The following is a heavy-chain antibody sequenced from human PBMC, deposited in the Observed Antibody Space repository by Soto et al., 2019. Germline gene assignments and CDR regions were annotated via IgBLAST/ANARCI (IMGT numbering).Heavy chain of an antibody. CDR2: ISSSSSYT. V-gene: IGHV3-11*06. CDR3: AREKYSSSADAFDI. J-gene: IGHJ3*02. CDR1: GFTFSDYY. Sequence: GGSLRLSCAASGFTFSDYYMSWIRQAPGKGLEWVSYISSSSSYTNYADSVKGRFTISRDNVKNSLYLQMNSLRAEDTAVYYCAREKYSSSADAFDIWGQGTMVTVSS. D-gene: IGHD6-13*01.